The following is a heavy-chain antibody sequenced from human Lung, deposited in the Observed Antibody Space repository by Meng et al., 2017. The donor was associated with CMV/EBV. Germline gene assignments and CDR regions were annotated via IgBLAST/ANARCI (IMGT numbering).Heavy chain of an antibody. J-gene: IGHJ4*02. CDR3: GRGSHYFDY. V-gene: IGHV4-34*01. CDR2: INHSENF. CDR1: GGSFNDHY. Sequence: LSLTCAVSGGSFNDHYWSWIRQPPGKGLEWIGEINHSENFNYNPSLKSRVTISVDTSKNQFSLKLTSVTAADTAVYYCGRGSHYFDYWGQGTLVTVSS.